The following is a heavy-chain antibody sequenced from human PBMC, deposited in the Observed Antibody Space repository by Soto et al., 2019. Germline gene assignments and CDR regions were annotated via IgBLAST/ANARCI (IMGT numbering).Heavy chain of an antibody. CDR3: AREGGVLYCSGGSCSGSASTPHAFDI. J-gene: IGHJ3*02. D-gene: IGHD2-15*01. Sequence: ASVKVSCKASGYTFTSYYMHWVRQAPGQGLEWMGIINPSGGSTSYAQKFQGRVTMTRDTSTSTVYMELSSLRSEDTAVYYCAREGGVLYCSGGSCSGSASTPHAFDIWGQGTMVTVSS. CDR2: INPSGGST. CDR1: GYTFTSYY. V-gene: IGHV1-46*03.